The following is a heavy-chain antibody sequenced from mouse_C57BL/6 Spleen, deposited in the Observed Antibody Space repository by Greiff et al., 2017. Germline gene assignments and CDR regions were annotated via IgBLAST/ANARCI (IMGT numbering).Heavy chain of an antibody. J-gene: IGHJ2*01. CDR3: ARGDYGYDGRAFDY. V-gene: IGHV1-4*01. Sequence: QVQLKESGAELARPGASVKMSCKASGYTFTSYTMHWVKQRPGQGLEWIGYINPSSGYTKYNQKFKDKATLTADKSSSTAYMQLSSLTSEDSAVYYCARGDYGYDGRAFDYWGQGTTLTVSS. CDR1: GYTFTSYT. CDR2: INPSSGYT. D-gene: IGHD2-2*01.